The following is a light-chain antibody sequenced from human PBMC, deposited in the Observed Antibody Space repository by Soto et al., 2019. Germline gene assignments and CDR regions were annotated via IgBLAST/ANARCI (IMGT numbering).Light chain of an antibody. CDR3: QQNYNVPYT. V-gene: IGKV1-39*01. Sequence: QLTQAPSLLSASVGDRVTITCRASQSIGSYLNWYQHKPGKAPKLLIFAADTLKTGVPSRFSGSGFNTEFTLTISSLQPEDFATYYCQQNYNVPYTFGLGTRVEIK. J-gene: IGKJ2*01. CDR1: QSIGSY. CDR2: AAD.